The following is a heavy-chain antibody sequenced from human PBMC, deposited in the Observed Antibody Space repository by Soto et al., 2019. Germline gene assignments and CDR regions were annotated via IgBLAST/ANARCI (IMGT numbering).Heavy chain of an antibody. Sequence: LDSVKGRFTISRDNAKNSLYLQMNSLRAEDTAVYYCARATAAGGIRASGVYYLGQGTLVTVSS. J-gene: IGHJ4*02. CDR3: ARATAAGGIRASGVYY. V-gene: IGHV3-7*01. D-gene: IGHD6-13*01.